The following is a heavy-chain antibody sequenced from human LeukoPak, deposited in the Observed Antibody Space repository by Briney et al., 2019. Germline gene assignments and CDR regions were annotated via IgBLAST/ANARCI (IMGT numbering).Heavy chain of an antibody. D-gene: IGHD3-22*01. CDR3: AREGDDSRGYVPRPGDY. J-gene: IGHJ4*02. CDR2: IGGRGNTI. CDR1: GFTFSSYE. V-gene: IGHV3-48*03. Sequence: GGSLRLSCAASGFTFSSYEMNWVRQAPGKGLEWVSYIGGRGNTIYYADSVKGRFTISRDNAKNSLYLQMSSLRDEDTAVYYCAREGDDSRGYVPRPGDYWGQGTLVTVSS.